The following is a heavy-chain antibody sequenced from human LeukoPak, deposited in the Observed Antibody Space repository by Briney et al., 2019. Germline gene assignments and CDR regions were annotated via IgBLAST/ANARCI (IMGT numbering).Heavy chain of an antibody. CDR3: ARTYYYGSGSYYKSYYYYYMDV. Sequence: ASVKVSCKASGYIFTGYYMHWVRQAPGQGLERMGWINPNSGDTNYAQKLQGRVTMSRDTSISTAYMELSRLRSDDTAVYYCARTYYYGSGSYYKSYYYYYMDVWGKGTTVTVSS. D-gene: IGHD3-10*01. J-gene: IGHJ6*03. V-gene: IGHV1-2*02. CDR2: INPNSGDT. CDR1: GYIFTGYY.